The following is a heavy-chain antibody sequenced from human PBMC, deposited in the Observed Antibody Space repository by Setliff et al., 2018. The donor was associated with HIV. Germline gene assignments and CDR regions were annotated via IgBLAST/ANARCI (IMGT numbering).Heavy chain of an antibody. J-gene: IGHJ6*02. D-gene: IGHD7-27*01. CDR1: GGSISSGSYY. CDR3: ARDLGSGLYYYGMDV. V-gene: IGHV4-61*02. CDR2: IYTSGST. Sequence: TLSLTCTVSGGSISSGSYYWSWIRQPAGKGLEWIGRIYTSGSTNYNPSLKSRVTISVDTSKNQFSLKLSSVIAADTAVYYCARDLGSGLYYYGMDVWGQGTTVTVSS.